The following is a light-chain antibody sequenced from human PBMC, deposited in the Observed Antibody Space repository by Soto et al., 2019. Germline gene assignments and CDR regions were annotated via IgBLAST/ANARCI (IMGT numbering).Light chain of an antibody. CDR3: QQYNSYSRA. CDR1: QSIGTW. V-gene: IGKV1-5*01. Sequence: DIQMTQSPSTLSASVGDRVTINCRASQSIGTWLAWYQHKPGRAPKLLIYDASTLEGGVPSRFSGSRSGTEFTFTISSLQPDDFATYYCQQYNSYSRAFGQGTKVDIK. J-gene: IGKJ1*01. CDR2: DAS.